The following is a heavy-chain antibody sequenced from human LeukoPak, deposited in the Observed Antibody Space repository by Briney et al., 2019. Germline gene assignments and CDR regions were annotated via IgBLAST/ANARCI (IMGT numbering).Heavy chain of an antibody. CDR3: ARSLRVAVAASY. J-gene: IGHJ4*02. V-gene: IGHV3-30-3*01. D-gene: IGHD6-19*01. Sequence: GRSLRLSCAASGFTFSSYAMHWVRQAPGKGLEWVAVISYDGSNKYYADSVKGRFTISRDNSKNTLYLQMNSLTAEDTAIYYCARSLRVAVAASYWGQGTLVTVSS. CDR1: GFTFSSYA. CDR2: ISYDGSNK.